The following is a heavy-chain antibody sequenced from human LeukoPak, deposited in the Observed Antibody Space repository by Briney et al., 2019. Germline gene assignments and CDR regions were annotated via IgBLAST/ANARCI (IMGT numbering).Heavy chain of an antibody. CDR3: ATLRGPLRDGYNLAFDY. J-gene: IGHJ4*02. D-gene: IGHD5-24*01. V-gene: IGHV1-46*01. Sequence: GASVKVSCKASGYTFTSYYMHWVRQAPGQGLEWMGIINPSGGSTSYAQKFQGRVTMTRDMSTSTVYMELSSLRSEDTAVYYCATLRGPLRDGYNLAFDYWGQGTLVTVSS. CDR1: GYTFTSYY. CDR2: INPSGGST.